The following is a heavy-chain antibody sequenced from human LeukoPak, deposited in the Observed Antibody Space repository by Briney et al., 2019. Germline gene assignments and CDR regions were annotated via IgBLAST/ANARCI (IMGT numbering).Heavy chain of an antibody. CDR3: ARSDYNDYRGLGF. Sequence: ASVKVSCKASGYAFTSYHIHWMRQAPGQGLGWMGIIIPSSGSTTYAQKFQGRVTMTRDTSTSTVYMELSSLTSDDTAVYFCARSDYNDYRGLGFWGQGTLVTVFS. CDR1: GYAFTSYH. D-gene: IGHD4-11*01. CDR2: IIPSSGST. V-gene: IGHV1-46*01. J-gene: IGHJ4*02.